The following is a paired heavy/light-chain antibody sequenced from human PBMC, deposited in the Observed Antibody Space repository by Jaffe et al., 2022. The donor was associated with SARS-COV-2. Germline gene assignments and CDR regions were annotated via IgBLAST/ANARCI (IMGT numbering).Heavy chain of an antibody. Sequence: EVQLVEAGGGVVQPGGSLRLSCAASGFTFSSYWMNWVRQAPGKGLEWVGNIKQDGSETHYMDSVKGRFTISRDNAKNLLYLQMNSLKVEDTAVYYCARGSAYWGQGTLVAVSS. CDR3: ARGSAY. CDR1: GFTFSSYW. V-gene: IGHV3-7*03. J-gene: IGHJ4*02. CDR2: IKQDGSET. D-gene: IGHD2-15*01.
Light chain of an antibody. V-gene: IGKV1-5*03. CDR1: QTINNY. J-gene: IGKJ2*01. CDR2: RAS. Sequence: DIQMTQSPSTLSASVGDRVTITCRTSQTINNYLAWYQQKPGQAPKFLIYRASSLETGVPSRFSGSGTGTEFTLTISSLQPDDFATYYCQQYDTYPYNFGQGTKLEIK. CDR3: QQYDTYPYN.